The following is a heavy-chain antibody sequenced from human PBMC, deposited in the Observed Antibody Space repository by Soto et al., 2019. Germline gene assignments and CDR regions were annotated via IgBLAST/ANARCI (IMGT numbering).Heavy chain of an antibody. D-gene: IGHD3-22*01. CDR2: IYYSGST. CDR1: GGSVSSGSYY. J-gene: IGHJ4*02. CDR3: ARDRNYYDSSGYRV. V-gene: IGHV4-61*01. Sequence: SETLSLTCTVSGGSVSSGSYYWSWIRQPPGKGLEWIGYIYYSGSTNYNPSLKSRVTISVDTSKNQFSLKLSSVTAADTALYYCARDRNYYDSSGYRVWGQGTLVTVSS.